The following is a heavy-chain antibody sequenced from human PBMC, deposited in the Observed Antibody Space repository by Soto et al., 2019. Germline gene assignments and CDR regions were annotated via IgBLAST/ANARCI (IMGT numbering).Heavy chain of an antibody. V-gene: IGHV3-30*03. CDR2: ISYDGSNK. Sequence: GGSLRLSCAASGFTFSSYGMHWVRQAPGKGLEWVAVISYDGSNKYYADSVKGRFTISRDNSKNTLYLQMNSLRSEDTALYYCARRDTSGFLRYFDNWGQGTQVTVSS. J-gene: IGHJ4*02. CDR1: GFTFSSYG. CDR3: ARRDTSGFLRYFDN. D-gene: IGHD3-3*01.